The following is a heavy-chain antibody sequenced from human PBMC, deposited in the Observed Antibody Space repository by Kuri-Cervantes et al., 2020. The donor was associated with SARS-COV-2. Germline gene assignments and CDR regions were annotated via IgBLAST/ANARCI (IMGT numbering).Heavy chain of an antibody. V-gene: IGHV4-61*10. CDR1: GGSISSGSYY. Sequence: GSLRLSCTVSGGSISSGSYYWSWIRQPAGKGLEWIGEIYHSGSTNYNPSLKSRVTISVDKSKNQFSLKLSSVTAADTAVYYCARSMEYSSSSAHFDYWGQGTLVTVSS. D-gene: IGHD6-6*01. CDR2: IYHSGST. J-gene: IGHJ4*02. CDR3: ARSMEYSSSSAHFDY.